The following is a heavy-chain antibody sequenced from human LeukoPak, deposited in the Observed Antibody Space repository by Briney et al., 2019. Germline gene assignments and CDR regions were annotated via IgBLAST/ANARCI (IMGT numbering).Heavy chain of an antibody. CDR1: GFTFSSYG. V-gene: IGHV3-30*03. D-gene: IGHD3-10*01. Sequence: GGSLRLSCAASGFTFSSYGMHWVRQAPGKGLEWVAVISYDGSNKYYADSVKGRFTISRDNSKNTLYLQMNSLRAEDTAVYYCARSESLVLWFGELEPFDYWGQGTLVAVSS. CDR2: ISYDGSNK. CDR3: ARSESLVLWFGELEPFDY. J-gene: IGHJ4*02.